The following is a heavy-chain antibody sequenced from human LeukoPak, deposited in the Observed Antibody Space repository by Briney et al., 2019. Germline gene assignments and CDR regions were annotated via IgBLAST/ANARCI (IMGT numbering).Heavy chain of an antibody. CDR2: INSDGSST. CDR1: GFTFSSYW. D-gene: IGHD3-16*02. Sequence: GGSLRLSCAASGFTFSSYWMHWVRQAPGKGLVWVSRINSDGSSTSYADSVKGRFTISRDNAKNSLFLQMNSLRAEDTAVYYCARGSFLITFGGFIGWGQGTLVTVSS. CDR3: ARGSFLITFGGFIG. J-gene: IGHJ4*02. V-gene: IGHV3-74*01.